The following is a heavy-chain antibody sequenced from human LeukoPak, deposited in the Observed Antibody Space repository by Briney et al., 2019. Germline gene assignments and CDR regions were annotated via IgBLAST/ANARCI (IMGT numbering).Heavy chain of an antibody. CDR3: AKDYYDSSGPWPSPFDY. Sequence: GGSLRLSCAASGFTFSSYWMHWVRQAPGKGLVWVSRINSDGSSTSYADSVKGRFTISRDNAKNTLYLQMNSLRAEDTAVYYCAKDYYDSSGPWPSPFDYWGQGTLVTVSS. CDR2: INSDGSST. J-gene: IGHJ4*02. D-gene: IGHD3-22*01. V-gene: IGHV3-74*01. CDR1: GFTFSSYW.